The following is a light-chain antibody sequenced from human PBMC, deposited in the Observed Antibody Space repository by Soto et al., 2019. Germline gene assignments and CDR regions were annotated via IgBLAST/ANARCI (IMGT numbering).Light chain of an antibody. Sequence: EIVLTQSPGTLSLSPGERATLSCRASQSVSSSYLAWYQQKPGQAPRLLIYDASDRATGIPARFSGSGSGTDFTLTISSLEPEDFAVYYCQQYNYWPPWTFGQGTKVDIK. CDR3: QQYNYWPPWT. CDR2: DAS. CDR1: QSVSSSY. V-gene: IGKV3-20*01. J-gene: IGKJ1*01.